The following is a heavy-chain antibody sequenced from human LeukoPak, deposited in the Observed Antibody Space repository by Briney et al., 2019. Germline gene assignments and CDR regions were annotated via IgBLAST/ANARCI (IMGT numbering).Heavy chain of an antibody. Sequence: SGTLSLTCTVSGGSISSYYWSWIRQPPGKGLEWIGYIYYSGSTNYNPSLKSRVTISVDTSKNQFSLRLSSVTAADTAVYYCARVAGAIDYWGQGTLVTVSS. V-gene: IGHV4-59*01. D-gene: IGHD1-26*01. J-gene: IGHJ4*02. CDR3: ARVAGAIDY. CDR1: GGSISSYY. CDR2: IYYSGST.